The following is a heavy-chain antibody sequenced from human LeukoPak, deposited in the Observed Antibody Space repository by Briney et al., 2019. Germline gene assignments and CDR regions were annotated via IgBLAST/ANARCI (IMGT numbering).Heavy chain of an antibody. CDR3: ARRVLMSSAGVPDTWLDP. CDR1: GSSVSNYY. Sequence: KPSETLSLTCTASGSSVSNYYWNWIRQPPGKGLEWLAHISYSGSTIYYPFLNTRVTLSLDTSKNQFSLSLTSVTAADTAVYFCARRVLMSSAGVPDTWLDPWGQGTLVTVSS. CDR2: ISYSGST. J-gene: IGHJ5*02. D-gene: IGHD6-19*01. V-gene: IGHV4-59*08.